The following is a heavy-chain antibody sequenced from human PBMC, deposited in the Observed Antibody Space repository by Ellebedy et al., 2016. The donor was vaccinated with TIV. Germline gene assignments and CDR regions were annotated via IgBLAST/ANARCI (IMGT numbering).Heavy chain of an antibody. J-gene: IGHJ2*01. D-gene: IGHD4-17*01. Sequence: MPSETLSLTCTVSGGSISSYYWSRIRQPPGKGLEWIGYIYYSGSTNYNPSLKSRVTISVDTSKNQFSLKLSSVTAADTAVYYCARAVTTSTVNNWYFDLWGRGTLVTVSS. CDR3: ARAVTTSTVNNWYFDL. V-gene: IGHV4-59*08. CDR2: IYYSGST. CDR1: GGSISSYY.